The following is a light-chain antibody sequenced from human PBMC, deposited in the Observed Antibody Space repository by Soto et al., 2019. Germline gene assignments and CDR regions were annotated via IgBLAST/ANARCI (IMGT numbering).Light chain of an antibody. J-gene: IGLJ1*01. CDR1: SSDGGGYNY. CDR2: DVS. CDR3: SSYTPSNTRQIV. Sequence: QSVLTQPASVSGSPGQSITISCTGTSSDGGGYNYVSWYQQHPGKAPKFMIYDVSNRPSGVSNRFSGSKSGNTASLTISGLQAEDEADYYCSSYTPSNTRQIVFGTGTKVTVL. V-gene: IGLV2-14*01.